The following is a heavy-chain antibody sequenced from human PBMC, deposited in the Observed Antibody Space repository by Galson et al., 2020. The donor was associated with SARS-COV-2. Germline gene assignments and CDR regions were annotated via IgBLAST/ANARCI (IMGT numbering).Heavy chain of an antibody. J-gene: IGHJ4*02. CDR2: INPNSGGT. D-gene: IGHD3-10*01. CDR1: GYTFTDYF. CDR3: ARDLRLYYGSGTSDY. V-gene: IGHV1-2*02. Sequence: ASVKVSCKASGYTFTDYFIHWVRQAPGQGLEWMGWINPNSGGTSYSQKFQGRVTMTRDTSITTAYVALSRLTSDETAVYYCARDLRLYYGSGTSDYWGQGTLVTVSS.